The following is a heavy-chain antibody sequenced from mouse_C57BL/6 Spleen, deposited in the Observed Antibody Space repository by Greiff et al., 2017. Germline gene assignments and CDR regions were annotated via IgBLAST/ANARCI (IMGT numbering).Heavy chain of an antibody. J-gene: IGHJ4*01. CDR1: GYAFSSSW. CDR3: ARAYYSNYDAMDY. D-gene: IGHD2-5*01. Sequence: VQLQQSGPELVKPGASVKISCKASGYAFSSSWLHWVKQRPGKGLEWIGRIYPGDGDTNYNGKFKGKATLTADKSSSAAYMQLSSLTSEDSAVYLCARAYYSNYDAMDYWGQGTSVTVSS. CDR2: IYPGDGDT. V-gene: IGHV1-82*01.